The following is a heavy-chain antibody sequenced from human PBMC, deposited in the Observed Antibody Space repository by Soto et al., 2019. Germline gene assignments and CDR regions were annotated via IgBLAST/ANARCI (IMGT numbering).Heavy chain of an antibody. CDR3: ARRARPDFYYMDV. CDR2: ISSNGVGT. J-gene: IGHJ6*03. D-gene: IGHD6-6*01. V-gene: IGHV3-64*01. Sequence: GSLRLSCAASGFTLSGYAMDWVRQAPGKGLEYVSGISSNGVGTYYANSVQGIFTISRDNSKNTVYLQMGSLRPEDMAVYYCARRARPDFYYMDVWGKGTTVTVSS. CDR1: GFTLSGYA.